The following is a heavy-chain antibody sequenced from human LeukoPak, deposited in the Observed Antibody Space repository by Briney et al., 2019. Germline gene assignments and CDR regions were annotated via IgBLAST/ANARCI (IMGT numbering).Heavy chain of an antibody. J-gene: IGHJ6*02. CDR1: GFTFCSYW. CDR2: IKQDGSEK. Sequence: PGGSLRLSCTASGFTFCSYWVNCVRQAPGKGRGSGAIIKQDGSEKYYVDYVKGRFTISRDNAKNSMFLQMNSLRAGDTAVYYCARTYAWQEDYYYYQKMDVWGQGTTVTVSS. V-gene: IGHV3-7*04. CDR3: ARTYAWQEDYYYYQKMDV. D-gene: IGHD4-17*01.